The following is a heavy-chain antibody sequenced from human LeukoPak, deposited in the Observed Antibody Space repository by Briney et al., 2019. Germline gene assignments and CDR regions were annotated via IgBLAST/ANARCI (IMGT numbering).Heavy chain of an antibody. J-gene: IGHJ4*02. CDR1: GLTISKSW. V-gene: IGHV3-7*04. Sequence: PGGPLRLSCAVSGLTISKSWMSWVRQAPGKGLEWVANIDPDGSDIYYVDSVKGRFTVSRDNAKNSLYLQMNSLRVEDTGTYYCIRGSSSYWGQGTLVTV. CDR2: IDPDGSDI. CDR3: IRGSSSY.